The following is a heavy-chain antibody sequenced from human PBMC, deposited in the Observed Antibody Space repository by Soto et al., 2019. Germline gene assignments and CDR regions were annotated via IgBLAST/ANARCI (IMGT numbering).Heavy chain of an antibody. CDR1: GGSFSGYY. Sequence: SETLSLSCAVYGGSFSGYYWSWTRQPPGKGLEWIGEINHSGSTNYNPSLKSRVTISVDTSKNQFSLKLSSVTAADTAVYYCARGYRRFVVVVAAIQRSKIFEYWGKGTLVTVSS. J-gene: IGHJ4*02. CDR2: INHSGST. D-gene: IGHD2-15*01. CDR3: ARGYRRFVVVVAAIQRSKIFEY. V-gene: IGHV4-34*01.